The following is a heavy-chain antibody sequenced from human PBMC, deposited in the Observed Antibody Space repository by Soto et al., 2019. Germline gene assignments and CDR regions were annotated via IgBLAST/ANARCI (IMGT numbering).Heavy chain of an antibody. Sequence: QLQLQESGPGLVKPSETLSLTCTVSGGSISSSSYYWGWIRQPPGKGLEWIGSIYYSGSTYYNPSLKSRVTTSVDTSKNQFALKLSSVTAADTAVYYCARHKGNRSSSWYVGYYYYMDVWGKGTTVTVSS. J-gene: IGHJ6*03. CDR3: ARHKGNRSSSWYVGYYYYMDV. D-gene: IGHD6-13*01. CDR2: IYYSGST. V-gene: IGHV4-39*01. CDR1: GGSISSSSYY.